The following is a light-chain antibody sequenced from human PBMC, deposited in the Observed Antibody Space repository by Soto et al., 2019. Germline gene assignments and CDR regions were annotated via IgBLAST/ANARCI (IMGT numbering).Light chain of an antibody. CDR3: QQRSNWPPWT. CDR1: QSVDTY. Sequence: EVVLTQSPATLSLSPGERATLSCRASQSVDTYLAWYQQKPGQPPRLLIYDASNRATGIPARFSGSGSGTDFTLTITTLWAEDFAVYYCQQRSNWPPWTFGPGTKV. CDR2: DAS. J-gene: IGKJ3*01. V-gene: IGKV3-11*01.